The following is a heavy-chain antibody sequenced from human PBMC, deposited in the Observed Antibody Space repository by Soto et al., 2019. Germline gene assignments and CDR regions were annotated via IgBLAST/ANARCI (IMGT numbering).Heavy chain of an antibody. V-gene: IGHV4-59*01. D-gene: IGHD6-19*01. CDR1: GGSISGYY. Sequence: QVQLQESGPGLVKTSETLSLTCSVSGGSISGYYWSWIRQPPGKGLEWIGYIYDTGSTKDNPSLQSRVTISIDTSKNQFSLRLSSVTAADTAVYYCAREQWLVRGVFDYWGQGTLVTVSS. J-gene: IGHJ4*02. CDR3: AREQWLVRGVFDY. CDR2: IYDTGST.